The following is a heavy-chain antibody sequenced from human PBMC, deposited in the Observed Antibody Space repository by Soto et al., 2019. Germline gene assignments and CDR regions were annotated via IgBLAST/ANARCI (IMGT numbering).Heavy chain of an antibody. CDR3: ASSDILTGYYSGGFDY. CDR2: ISSSSSTI. CDR1: GFTFSSYS. J-gene: IGHJ4*02. V-gene: IGHV3-48*02. D-gene: IGHD3-9*01. Sequence: LRLSCAASGFTFSSYSMNWVRQAPGKGLEWVSYISSSSSTIYYADSVKGRFTISRDNAKNSLYLQMNSLRDEDTAVYYCASSDILTGYYSGGFDYWGQGTLVTVSS.